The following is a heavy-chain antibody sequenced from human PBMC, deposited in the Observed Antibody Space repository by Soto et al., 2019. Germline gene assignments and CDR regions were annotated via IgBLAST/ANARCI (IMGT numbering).Heavy chain of an antibody. V-gene: IGHV3-7*01. CDR2: LNQDESQK. Sequence: EVQLVESGGGLVQPGGSLRLSCAASGFTFGDFCMSWVRQAPGKGLQWVALLNQDESQKYYVDSVKGRFTISRDNAKNSHYLQKNGLTTEETAVYYCARFASGAYYMDVWGKGTTVTVSS. CDR1: GFTFGDFC. J-gene: IGHJ6*03. CDR3: ARFASGAYYMDV. D-gene: IGHD3-10*01.